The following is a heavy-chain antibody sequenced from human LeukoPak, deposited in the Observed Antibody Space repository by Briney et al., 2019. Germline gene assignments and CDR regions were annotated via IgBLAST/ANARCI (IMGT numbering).Heavy chain of an antibody. D-gene: IGHD4-23*01. V-gene: IGHV1-2*06. Sequence: ASVKVSCKASGYTFTGYYIHWVRQAPGQGLEWMGRINPNSGGTNYAQKFQGRVTMTRDTSISTAYMELSRLRSDDTAVYYCARGVVVTLVWFGAFDIWGQGTMVTVSS. J-gene: IGHJ3*02. CDR2: INPNSGGT. CDR3: ARGVVVTLVWFGAFDI. CDR1: GYTFTGYY.